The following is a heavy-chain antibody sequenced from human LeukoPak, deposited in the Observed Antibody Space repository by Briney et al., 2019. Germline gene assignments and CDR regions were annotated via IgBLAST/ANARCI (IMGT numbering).Heavy chain of an antibody. V-gene: IGHV1-24*01. CDR1: GYTLTELS. CDR3: ASSGSSNWFDP. J-gene: IGHJ5*02. D-gene: IGHD3-22*01. CDR2: FDPEDGET. Sequence: ASVTVSFTVSGYTLTELSMHWVRQAPGKGLEWMGGFDPEDGETIYAQKFQGRVTMTEDTSTDTAYMELSSLRSEDTAVYYCASSGSSNWFDPWGQGTLVTVSS.